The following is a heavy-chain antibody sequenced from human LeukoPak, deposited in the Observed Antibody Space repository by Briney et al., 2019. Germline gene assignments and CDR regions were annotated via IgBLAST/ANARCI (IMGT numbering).Heavy chain of an antibody. Sequence: SETLSLTCTVSGGSVTSGAYYWSWIRQPPGKGLEWIGYMYYSGSTNYKSSLKSRASISVDKSKNQFSLKLSSVTAADTAVYYCAIIVGATGYWGQGTLVTVSS. CDR1: GGSVTSGAYY. CDR3: AIIVGATGY. V-gene: IGHV4-61*08. CDR2: MYYSGST. D-gene: IGHD1-26*01. J-gene: IGHJ4*02.